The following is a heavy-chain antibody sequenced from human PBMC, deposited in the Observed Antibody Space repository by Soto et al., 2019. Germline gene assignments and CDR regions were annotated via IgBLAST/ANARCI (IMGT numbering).Heavy chain of an antibody. D-gene: IGHD4-17*01. CDR1: GGTFSSYA. J-gene: IGHJ6*02. Sequence: ASVKVSCKVSGGTFSSYAISWVRQAPGQGLEWMGGIIPIFGTANYAQKFQGRVTITADKSTSTAYMELSSLRSEDTAVYYCAREPYDYGDYDYYYYGMDVWGQGTTVTVSS. CDR3: AREPYDYGDYDYYYYGMDV. V-gene: IGHV1-69*06. CDR2: IIPIFGTA.